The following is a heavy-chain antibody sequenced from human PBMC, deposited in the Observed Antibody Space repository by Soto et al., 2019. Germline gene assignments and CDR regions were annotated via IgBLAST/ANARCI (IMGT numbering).Heavy chain of an antibody. J-gene: IGHJ5*02. D-gene: IGHD3-16*01. Sequence: GGSLRLSCAASGFSFKDYYMTWMRQTPEKGLEWISTITSSGGNAYYAASVKGRVTISRDNAHNSLYLQMSGLRAEDTALYYCARDIYTNYVNYFDLWGKGTLVTFSA. V-gene: IGHV3-11*01. CDR3: ARDIYTNYVNYFDL. CDR2: ITSSGGNA. CDR1: GFSFKDYY.